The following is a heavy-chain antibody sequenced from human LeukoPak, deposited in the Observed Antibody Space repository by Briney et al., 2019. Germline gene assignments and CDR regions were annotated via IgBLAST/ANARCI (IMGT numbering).Heavy chain of an antibody. Sequence: PGGSLRLSCAASGFTFSSYAMSWVRQAPGKGLEWVSAISGSGGSTYYADSVKGRFTISRVNSRNTLYLQMNSLRDEGTAVYYCAKRGVVIRVILVGFHKQAYYFDSWGQGALVTVSS. CDR1: GFTFSSYA. J-gene: IGHJ4*02. CDR2: ISGSGGST. D-gene: IGHD3-22*01. CDR3: AKRGVVIRVILVGFHKQAYYFDS. V-gene: IGHV3-23*01.